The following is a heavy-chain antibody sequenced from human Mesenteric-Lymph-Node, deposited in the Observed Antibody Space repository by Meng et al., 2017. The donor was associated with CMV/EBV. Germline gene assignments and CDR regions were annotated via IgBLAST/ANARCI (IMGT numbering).Heavy chain of an antibody. CDR3: ARGPLKDICSSTSCYYAFDI. J-gene: IGHJ3*02. V-gene: IGHV4-34*01. D-gene: IGHD2-2*01. Sequence: FRGSYRSWIRQPPGKGLEWIGEINHSGSTNYNPSLKSRVTISVDTSKNQFSLKLSSVTAADTAVYYCARGPLKDICSSTSCYYAFDIWGQGTMVTVSS. CDR2: INHSGST. CDR1: FRGSY.